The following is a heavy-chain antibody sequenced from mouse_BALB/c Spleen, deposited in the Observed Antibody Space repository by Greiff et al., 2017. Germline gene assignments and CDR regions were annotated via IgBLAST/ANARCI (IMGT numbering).Heavy chain of an antibody. CDR2: IDPANGNT. D-gene: IGHD4-1*01. Sequence: EVQRVESGAELVKPGASVKLSCTASGFNIKDTYMHWVKQSPEQGLEWIGRIDPANGNTKYDPKFQGKATITADTSSNTAYLQLSSLTSEDTAVYYCALTGTEGFDYWGQGTTLTVSS. J-gene: IGHJ2*01. CDR1: GFNIKDTY. V-gene: IGHV14-3*02. CDR3: ALTGTEGFDY.